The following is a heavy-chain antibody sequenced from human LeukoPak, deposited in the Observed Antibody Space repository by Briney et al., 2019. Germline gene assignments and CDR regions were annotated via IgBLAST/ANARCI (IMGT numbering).Heavy chain of an antibody. CDR3: AREDPQTTVPEGLDV. V-gene: IGHV4-59*01. J-gene: IGHJ6*02. CDR2: IYYSGTT. Sequence: SETLSLTCTVSGGSISSYYWSWIRQSPGKGLEWIGYIYYSGTTNYNPSLKSRVTISVDTSKNQFSLELSSVTAADTAVYYCAREDPQTTVPEGLDVWGQGTTVTVSS. D-gene: IGHD4-17*01. CDR1: GGSISSYY.